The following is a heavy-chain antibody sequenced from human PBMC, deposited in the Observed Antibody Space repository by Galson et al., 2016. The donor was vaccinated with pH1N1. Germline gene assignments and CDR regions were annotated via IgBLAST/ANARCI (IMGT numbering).Heavy chain of an antibody. V-gene: IGHV3-7*03. CDR1: GFTFSNHW. J-gene: IGHJ4*02. Sequence: SLRLSCAGSGFTFSNHWVAWVRQAPGKGLEWVAHVNEEGIEENYIDSVTGRFIITRDNAKKSVFLQMYSLRGDDTAVYYCARVQVSALFSMDHWGQGALVTVSS. D-gene: IGHD2-8*01. CDR3: ARVQVSALFSMDH. CDR2: VNEEGIEE.